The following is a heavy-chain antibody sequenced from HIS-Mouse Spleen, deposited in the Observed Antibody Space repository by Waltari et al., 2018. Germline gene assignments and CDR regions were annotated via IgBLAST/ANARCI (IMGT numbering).Heavy chain of an antibody. CDR3: ARDGGSSWRFNWFDP. V-gene: IGHV1-2*02. J-gene: IGHJ5*02. CDR1: GYTFTGYY. Sequence: PGASVKVSCKASGYTFTGYYMHWVRQAPGQGLEWMGWINPNSGGTNYAQKFKGRVTMTRDTSISTAYMELSRLRSDDTAVYYCARDGGSSWRFNWFDPWGQGTLVTVSS. CDR2: INPNSGGT. D-gene: IGHD6-13*01.